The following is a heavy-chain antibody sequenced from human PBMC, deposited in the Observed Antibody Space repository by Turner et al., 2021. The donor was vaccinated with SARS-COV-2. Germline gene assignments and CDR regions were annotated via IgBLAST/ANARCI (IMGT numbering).Heavy chain of an antibody. CDR1: GGSISSGGYY. D-gene: IGHD3-9*01. CDR3: ARLRYFDWSYYLDY. J-gene: IGHJ4*02. Sequence: HVQLPESGPGLVKSSQPLSLTCPVSGGSISSGGYYWSWMRQHLWKGLWCIGYIYYSGSTYYNPSLKSRVTISVDTSKNRFSLKRSYVIAADTAVYYCARLRYFDWSYYLDYWGQGTLVTVSS. V-gene: IGHV4-31*03. CDR2: IYYSGST.